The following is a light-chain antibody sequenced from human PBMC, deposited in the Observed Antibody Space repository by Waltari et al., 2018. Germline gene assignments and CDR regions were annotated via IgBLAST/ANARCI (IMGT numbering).Light chain of an antibody. V-gene: IGKV1-33*01. J-gene: IGKJ1*01. CDR3: QQHYTTPWT. CDR2: DAS. Sequence: DIQMTQSPSSLSASVGDGVTITCQASQDIANYLNWYQQKPGKAPKLLVYDASNLHSGVPSRFSGSGSGTHFTFTITGLQPEDIATYYCQQHYTTPWTFGQGTKVEIK. CDR1: QDIANY.